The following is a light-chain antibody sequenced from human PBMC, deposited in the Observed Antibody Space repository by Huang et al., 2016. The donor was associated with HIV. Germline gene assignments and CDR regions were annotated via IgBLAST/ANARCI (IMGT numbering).Light chain of an antibody. CDR2: GAS. CDR1: QSVSSTF. J-gene: IGKJ2*01. CDR3: QQYDSSPMYT. V-gene: IGKV3-20*01. Sequence: EIVLTQSPGTLSLSPGERSTLSCRASQSVSSTFFAWYQQKPGQAPRLLIYGASNRATGSPDRFSGSGSGRDFTLTISRLEPEDFAVYHCQQYDSSPMYTFGQGTRLEIK.